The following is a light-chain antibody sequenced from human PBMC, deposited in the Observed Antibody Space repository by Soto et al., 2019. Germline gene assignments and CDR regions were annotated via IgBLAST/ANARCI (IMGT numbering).Light chain of an antibody. CDR3: QQYNNSRWT. Sequence: EIVLTQSPATLSLSPGERATLSCRASQSVSSYLAWYQQKPGQAPRLLIYGASSRATGIPDRFSGSGSGTDFTLTISRLEPEDFAVYYCQQYNNSRWTFGQGTKVDIK. CDR2: GAS. CDR1: QSVSSY. V-gene: IGKV3-20*01. J-gene: IGKJ1*01.